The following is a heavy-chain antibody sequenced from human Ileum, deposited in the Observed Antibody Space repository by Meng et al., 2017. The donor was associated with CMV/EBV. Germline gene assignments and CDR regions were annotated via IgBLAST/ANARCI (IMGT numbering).Heavy chain of an antibody. Sequence: QWRLKESGPVMVKPSKTRALTCTVSDDSISSGHYYWSWIRKNPGKGLEWIGHIHDSGSTYYNPSLQSRVTISVDTSKNQFSLKLSSVTAADTAVYYCARVWGIAVRPLDYWGQGTLVTVSS. CDR1: DDSISSGHYY. D-gene: IGHD6-6*01. CDR2: IHDSGST. CDR3: ARVWGIAVRPLDY. V-gene: IGHV4-30-4*01. J-gene: IGHJ4*02.